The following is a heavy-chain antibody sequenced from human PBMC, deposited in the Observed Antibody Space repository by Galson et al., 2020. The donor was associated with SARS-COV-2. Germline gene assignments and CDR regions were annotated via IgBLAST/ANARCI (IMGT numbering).Heavy chain of an antibody. D-gene: IGHD3-9*01. CDR3: ARVLGAYYDMLTGDHQAGGQLSP. V-gene: IGHV4-38-2*02. CDR2: IYHSGST. Sequence: ASETLSLTCTVSGYSISSGYYWGWIRQPPGKGLEWIGSIYHSGSTYYNPSLKSRVTISVDTSKNQFSLKLSSVTAADTAVYYCARVLGAYYDMLTGDHQAGGQLSPWGQGTLVTVSS. CDR1: GYSISSGYY. J-gene: IGHJ5*02.